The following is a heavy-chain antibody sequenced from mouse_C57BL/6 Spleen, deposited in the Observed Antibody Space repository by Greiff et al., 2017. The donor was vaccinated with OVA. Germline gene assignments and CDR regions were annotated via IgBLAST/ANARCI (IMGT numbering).Heavy chain of an antibody. CDR1: GYAFTNYL. Sequence: QVQLKESGAELVRPGTSVKVSCKASGYAFTNYLIAWVKQRPGQGLEWIGVLNPGSGGTNYNEKFKGKATLTADKTSSTAYMQLSCLTSEDSAVYFCARSGDCCMDYWGQGTSVTVSS. J-gene: IGHJ4*01. D-gene: IGHD3-1*01. CDR2: LNPGSGGT. V-gene: IGHV1-54*01. CDR3: ARSGDCCMDY.